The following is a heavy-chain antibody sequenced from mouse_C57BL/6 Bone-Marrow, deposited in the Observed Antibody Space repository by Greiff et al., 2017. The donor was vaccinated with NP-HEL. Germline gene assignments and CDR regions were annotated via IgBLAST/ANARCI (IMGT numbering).Heavy chain of an antibody. CDR1: GFSLTSYG. D-gene: IGHD2-4*01. V-gene: IGHV2-2*01. CDR3: ARIYYDYDGGGMDY. Sequence: QVQLKQSGPGLVQPSQSLSITCTVSGFSLTSYGVHWVRQSPGKGLEWLGVIWSGGSTDYNAAFISRLSISKDNSKSQVFFKRNSLQADDTAIYYCARIYYDYDGGGMDYWGQGTSVTVSS. CDR2: IWSGGST. J-gene: IGHJ4*01.